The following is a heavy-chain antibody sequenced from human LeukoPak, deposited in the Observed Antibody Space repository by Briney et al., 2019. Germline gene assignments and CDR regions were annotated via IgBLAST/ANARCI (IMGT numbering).Heavy chain of an antibody. J-gene: IGHJ4*02. CDR1: GFTLSSYW. CDR2: IKQDGSEK. Sequence: GGSLRLSCAASGFTLSSYWMIWVRQAPGKGLEWVANIKQDGSEKYYVDSVKGRFTISRDNAKNSLYLQMNSLRAEDTAVYYCARDSGDYFDYWGQGTLVTVSS. CDR3: ARDSGDYFDY. V-gene: IGHV3-7*03. D-gene: IGHD3-10*01.